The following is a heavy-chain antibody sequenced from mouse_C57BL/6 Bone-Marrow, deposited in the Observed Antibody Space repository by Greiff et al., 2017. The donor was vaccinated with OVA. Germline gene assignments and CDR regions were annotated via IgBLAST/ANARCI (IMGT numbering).Heavy chain of an antibody. CDR3: ARGSSYPFAY. Sequence: VQLKQPGAELVKPGASVKLSCKASGYTFTSYWMHWVKQRPGQGLEWIGMIHPNSGSTNYNEKFKSKATLTVDKSSSTAYMQLSSLTSEDSAVYYCARGSSYPFAYWGQGTLVTVSA. J-gene: IGHJ3*01. CDR1: GYTFTSYW. CDR2: IHPNSGST. V-gene: IGHV1-64*01. D-gene: IGHD1-1*01.